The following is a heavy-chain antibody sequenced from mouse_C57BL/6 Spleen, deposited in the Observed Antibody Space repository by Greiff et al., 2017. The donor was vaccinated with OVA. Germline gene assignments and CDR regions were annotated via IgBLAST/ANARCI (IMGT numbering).Heavy chain of an antibody. D-gene: IGHD2-3*01. CDR3: ARKNDGYFDY. CDR2: IYPGDGDT. Sequence: VQLQESGPELVKPGASVKISCKASGYAFSSSWMNWVKQRPGKGLEWIGRIYPGDGDTNYNGKFKGKATLTADKSSSTAYMQLSSLTSEDSAVYFCARKNDGYFDYWGQGTTLTVSS. J-gene: IGHJ2*01. CDR1: GYAFSSSW. V-gene: IGHV1-82*01.